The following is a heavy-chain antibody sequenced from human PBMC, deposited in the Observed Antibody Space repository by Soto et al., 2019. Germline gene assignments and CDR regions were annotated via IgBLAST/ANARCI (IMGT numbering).Heavy chain of an antibody. CDR1: GGTFSSYA. V-gene: IGHV1-69*01. Sequence: QVQLVQSGAEVKKPGSAVKVSCKASGGTFSSYAISWVRQAPGQGLEWMGGIIPIYETKNYAQKFQGRVTITADEPKSTAYMELSSLRSEDTAVYYCARSQGSSTSLEIYYYYYYGMDVWGQGTTVTVSS. D-gene: IGHD2-2*01. CDR2: IIPIYETK. CDR3: ARSQGSSTSLEIYYYYYYGMDV. J-gene: IGHJ6*02.